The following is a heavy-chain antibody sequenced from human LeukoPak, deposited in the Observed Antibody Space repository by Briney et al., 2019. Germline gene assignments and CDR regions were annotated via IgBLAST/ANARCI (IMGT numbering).Heavy chain of an antibody. J-gene: IGHJ3*02. Sequence: GGSLRLSCAASGFTFSSSGMHWVRQAPGKGLEWVAVIWYDGSNKYYADAVKGRFTISRDNSKIKLYLQMNGLRAKDTAVYYCARSARYYYGSGSYAGAFDIWGQGTMVTVSS. D-gene: IGHD3-10*01. CDR3: ARSARYYYGSGSYAGAFDI. CDR1: GFTFSSSG. CDR2: IWYDGSNK. V-gene: IGHV3-33*01.